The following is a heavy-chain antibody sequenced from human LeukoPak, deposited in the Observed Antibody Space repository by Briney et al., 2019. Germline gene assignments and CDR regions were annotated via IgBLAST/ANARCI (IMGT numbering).Heavy chain of an antibody. Sequence: ASVKVSCKASGYTFTSYDINWVRQATGQGLEWMGWMNSNSGNTGYAQKFQGRVTITRNTSISTAYMELSSLRSEDTAVYYCARGLSGWYQIYYYYYMDVWGKGTTVTVSS. D-gene: IGHD6-19*01. CDR1: GYTFTSYD. V-gene: IGHV1-8*03. CDR3: ARGLSGWYQIYYYYYMDV. CDR2: MNSNSGNT. J-gene: IGHJ6*03.